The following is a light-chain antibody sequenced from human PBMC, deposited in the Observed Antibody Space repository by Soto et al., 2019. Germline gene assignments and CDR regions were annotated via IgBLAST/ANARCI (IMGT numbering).Light chain of an antibody. CDR2: GAF. V-gene: IGKV3-15*01. CDR3: QQYNNWPPIT. CDR1: QSVSSD. Sequence: EIVMTQSPATLSVSPGERATLSCRASQSVSSDLAWYQQKPGQAPRLLIYGAFTRATGIPARFSGSGAGTEFTLTISSLQSEDFALYYCQQYNNWPPITFGQGTRLEIK. J-gene: IGKJ5*01.